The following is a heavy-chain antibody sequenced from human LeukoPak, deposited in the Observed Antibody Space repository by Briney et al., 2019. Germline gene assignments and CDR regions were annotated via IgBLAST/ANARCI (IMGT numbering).Heavy chain of an antibody. D-gene: IGHD3-3*01. Sequence: GGSLRLSCAASGFTFSSYEMNWVRQAPGKGLEWVSYISSSGSTIYYADSVKGRFTISRDNAKNSLYLQMNSLRAEDTAVYNCARGASFVFDWGQGTLVTVSS. CDR1: GFTFSSYE. CDR2: ISSSGSTI. J-gene: IGHJ4*02. V-gene: IGHV3-48*03. CDR3: ARGASFVFD.